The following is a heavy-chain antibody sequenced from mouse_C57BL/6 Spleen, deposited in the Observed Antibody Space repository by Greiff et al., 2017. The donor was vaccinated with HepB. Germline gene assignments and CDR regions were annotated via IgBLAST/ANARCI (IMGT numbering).Heavy chain of an antibody. V-gene: IGHV7-3*01. D-gene: IGHD2-5*01. CDR2: IRNKANGYTT. CDR3: ARAYYSNYGGGFFDY. Sequence: EVKLMESGGGLVQPGGSLSLSCAASGFTFTDYYMSWVRQPPGKALEWLGFIRNKANGYTTEYSASVKGRFTISRDNSKSILYLQMNALRAYDSATYYCARAYYSNYGGGFFDYWGQGTTLTVSS. J-gene: IGHJ2*01. CDR1: GFTFTDYY.